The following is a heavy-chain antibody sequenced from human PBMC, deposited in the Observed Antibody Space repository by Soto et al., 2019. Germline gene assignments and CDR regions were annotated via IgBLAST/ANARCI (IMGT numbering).Heavy chain of an antibody. V-gene: IGHV1-46*01. CDR3: ARLTGIPEIAPLEEDN. CDR1: GYTFTSYY. D-gene: IGHD1-1*01. J-gene: IGHJ4*02. CDR2: INPSGGST. Sequence: SVKVSCKASGYTFTSYYMHWVRQAPGQGLEWMGIINPSGGSTSYAQKFQGRVTMTRDTSTSTVYMELSSLRSEDTAVYYCARLTGIPEIAPLEEDNWGQGTLVTVSS.